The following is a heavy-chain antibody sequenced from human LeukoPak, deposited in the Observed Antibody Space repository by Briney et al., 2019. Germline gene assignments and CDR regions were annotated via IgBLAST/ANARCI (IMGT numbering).Heavy chain of an antibody. CDR1: GFIFSNYA. D-gene: IGHD5-18*01. V-gene: IGHV3-23*01. CDR2: IVNSGGST. Sequence: GGSLRLSCVASGFIFSNYAMSWVRQAPGKGLEWVSGIVNSGGSTYYADSVRGRLTISRDNSKKTVYLQMSSLRGDDTAIYYCAKDRAGYSYGMFDSWGQGTLVTVSS. CDR3: AKDRAGYSYGMFDS. J-gene: IGHJ4*02.